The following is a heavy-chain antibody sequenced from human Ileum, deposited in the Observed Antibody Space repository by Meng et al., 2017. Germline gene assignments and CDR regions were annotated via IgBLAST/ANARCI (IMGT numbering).Heavy chain of an antibody. J-gene: IGHJ4*02. CDR3: ARDFQG. CDR1: GFTFSTYP. CDR2: ISGSSSII. Sequence: EGQLVEAGGGLGKPAGPLSLSCTASGFTFSTYPMNWVRQAPGKGLEWVSSISGSSSIIYYADSVKGRFTVSRDNAKNSLYLQMNSLRAEDTAVYYCARDFQGWGQGTLVTVSS. V-gene: IGHV3-21*06.